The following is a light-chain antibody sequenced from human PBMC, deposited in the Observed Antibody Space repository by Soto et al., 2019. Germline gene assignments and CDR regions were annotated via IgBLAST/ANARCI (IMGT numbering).Light chain of an antibody. Sequence: IQMTQSPSSLSASVGDRVTITCRASQGISSYLAWYQQKPGKAPKLLIYAASTLQSGVPSRFSGSGSGTDFTLTITSLQPEDFATYYCLQDYSHPWTFGQGTKVDIK. J-gene: IGKJ1*01. CDR1: QGISSY. CDR2: AAS. V-gene: IGKV1-6*01. CDR3: LQDYSHPWT.